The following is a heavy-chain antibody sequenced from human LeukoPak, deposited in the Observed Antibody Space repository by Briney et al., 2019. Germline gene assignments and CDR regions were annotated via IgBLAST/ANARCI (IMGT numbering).Heavy chain of an antibody. CDR3: ASSDDSTFY. D-gene: IGHD3-22*01. CDR1: GASISSSSYY. CDR2: IYYSGST. Sequence: PSETLSLTCTVSGASISSSSYYWGWIRQPPGKGLEWIANIYYSGSTYYNPSLKSRGTVSVDTSKNQFSLRLSSVTAADTAVYYCASSDDSTFYWGQGTLVTVPS. V-gene: IGHV4-39*01. J-gene: IGHJ4*02.